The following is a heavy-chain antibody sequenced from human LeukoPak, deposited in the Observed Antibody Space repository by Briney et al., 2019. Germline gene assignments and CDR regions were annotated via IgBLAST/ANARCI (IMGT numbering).Heavy chain of an antibody. CDR2: ISDSGGRT. CDR1: GITLSNYG. CDR3: AKRGVVIRVILVGFHKEAYYFDS. J-gene: IGHJ4*02. Sequence: PGGSLRLSCAVSGITLSNYGMSWVRQAPRKGLEWVAGISDSGGRTKYADSVKGQFTISRDNAKNTLYLQMNSLRAEDTAVYFCAKRGVVIRVILVGFHKEAYYFDSWGQGALVTVSS. D-gene: IGHD3-22*01. V-gene: IGHV3-23*01.